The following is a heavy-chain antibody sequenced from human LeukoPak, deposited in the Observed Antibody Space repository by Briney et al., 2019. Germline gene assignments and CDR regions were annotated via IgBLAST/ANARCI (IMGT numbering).Heavy chain of an antibody. Sequence: SETLSLTCTVSGGSISSSSYYWGWIRQPPGKGLEWIGSIYYSGSTYYNPSLKSRVTISVDTSKNQFSLKLSSVTAADTAVYYCARDNVLRVRGVIFPYGMDVWGQGTTVTVSS. D-gene: IGHD3-10*01. CDR3: ARDNVLRVRGVIFPYGMDV. J-gene: IGHJ6*02. V-gene: IGHV4-39*07. CDR2: IYYSGST. CDR1: GGSISSSSYY.